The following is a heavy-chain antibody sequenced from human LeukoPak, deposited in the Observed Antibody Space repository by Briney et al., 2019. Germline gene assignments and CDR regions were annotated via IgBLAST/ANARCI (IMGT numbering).Heavy chain of an antibody. J-gene: IGHJ6*03. D-gene: IGHD4-17*01. CDR3: ATARADYGDYNSFYYMDV. CDR2: SYSSGRT. Sequence: PSETLSLTCTVSGDSMSSDSYFWSWIRQPAGQGLEWIGRSYSSGRTYYDPSLKSRVTISLDTSRNQFSLKLSSVTAADRAVYFCATARADYGDYNSFYYMDVWGKGTTVTVSS. V-gene: IGHV4-61*02. CDR1: GDSMSSDSYF.